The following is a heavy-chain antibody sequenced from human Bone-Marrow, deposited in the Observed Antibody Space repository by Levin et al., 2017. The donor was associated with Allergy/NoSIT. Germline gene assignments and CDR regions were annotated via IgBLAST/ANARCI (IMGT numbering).Heavy chain of an antibody. V-gene: IGHV1-69*13. CDR3: ARKAPGYSYGYYFDY. D-gene: IGHD5-18*01. CDR2: IIPIFGTA. J-gene: IGHJ4*02. CDR1: GGTFSSYA. Sequence: SVKVSCKASGGTFSSYAISWVRQAPGQGLEWMGGIIPIFGTANYAQKFQGRVTITADESTSTAYMELSSLRSEDTAVYYCARKAPGYSYGYYFDYWGQGTLVTVSS.